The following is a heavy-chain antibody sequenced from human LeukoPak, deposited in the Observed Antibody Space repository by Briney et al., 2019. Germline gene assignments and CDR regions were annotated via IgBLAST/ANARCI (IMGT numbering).Heavy chain of an antibody. CDR1: VYTLTELS. V-gene: IGHV1-24*01. CDR3: ATGGGYSYGYSISLRY. CDR2: FDPEDGET. Sequence: ASVKVSCKVSVYTLTELSMHSVRQAPGKGLEWMGGFDPEDGETIYAQKFQGRVTMAEDTSTDTAYMELSSLRSEDTAVYYCATGGGYSYGYSISLRYWVQGTLLSVSS. J-gene: IGHJ4*02. D-gene: IGHD5-18*01.